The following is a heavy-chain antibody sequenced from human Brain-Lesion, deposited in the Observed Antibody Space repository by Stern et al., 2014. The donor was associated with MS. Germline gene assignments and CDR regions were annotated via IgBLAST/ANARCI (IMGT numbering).Heavy chain of an antibody. V-gene: IGHV4-30-2*01. CDR2: MYYGGSH. J-gene: IGHJ5*02. D-gene: IGHD2-2*01. Sequence: QVQLQESGSGLVKPSQTLSLTCSVSGYSITSAAFSWTWIRQAPGKGLEWIGYMYYGGSHLYNPSLRSCVTISVVTPENHFCLRQNSGTAADTAVYCCARGRSRVHPPLDPWGQGTLVTVSS. CDR3: ARGRSRVHPPLDP. CDR1: GYSITSAAFS.